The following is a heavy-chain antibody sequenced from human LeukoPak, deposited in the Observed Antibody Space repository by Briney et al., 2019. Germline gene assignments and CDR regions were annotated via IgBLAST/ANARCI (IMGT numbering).Heavy chain of an antibody. CDR3: ARDNVERSFDP. Sequence: WASVKVSCKASGYTFTSYGISWVRQAPGQGLEWMGWISAYNGNTNYAQKLQGRVTMATDTSTSTAYMELRSLRSDDTAVYYCARDNVERSFDPWGQGTLVTVSS. J-gene: IGHJ5*02. CDR1: GYTFTSYG. CDR2: ISAYNGNT. V-gene: IGHV1-18*01. D-gene: IGHD1-1*01.